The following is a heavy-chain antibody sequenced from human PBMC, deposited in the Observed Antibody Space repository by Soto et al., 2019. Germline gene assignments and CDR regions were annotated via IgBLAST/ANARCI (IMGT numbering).Heavy chain of an antibody. CDR3: ARDLGPRYFDWLSLPGYGMDV. V-gene: IGHV3-13*01. CDR2: IGTAGDT. CDR1: GFTFSSYD. J-gene: IGHJ6*02. D-gene: IGHD3-9*01. Sequence: EVQLVESGGGLVQPGGSLRLSCAASGFTFSSYDMHWVRQATGKGLEWVSAIGTAGDTYYPGSVKGRFTISRENAKNSLYLQMNSLRAEDTAVYYCARDLGPRYFDWLSLPGYGMDVWGQGTTVTVSS.